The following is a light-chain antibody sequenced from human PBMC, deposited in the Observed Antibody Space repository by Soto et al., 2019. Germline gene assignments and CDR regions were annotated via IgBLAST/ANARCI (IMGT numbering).Light chain of an antibody. V-gene: IGKV3-15*01. J-gene: IGKJ1*01. CDR1: QSVSSN. Sequence: EIVMTQSPATLSVSPGERATLSCRASQSVSSNLAWYQQKPDQAPRLLIYGASTRATGIPARFSGSGSGTEFTRTISSLQSEDFAVYYCQQYNNWPGWTFGQGTKVEIK. CDR2: GAS. CDR3: QQYNNWPGWT.